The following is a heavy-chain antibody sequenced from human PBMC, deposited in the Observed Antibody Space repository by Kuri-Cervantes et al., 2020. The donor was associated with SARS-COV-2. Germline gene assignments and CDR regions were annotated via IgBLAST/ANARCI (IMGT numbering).Heavy chain of an antibody. CDR3: ARWPPGSYRPHDAFDV. D-gene: IGHD1-26*01. CDR2: INHSGST. V-gene: IGHV4-34*01. Sequence: TLSLTCAVYGGSFSGYYWSWIRQPPGKGLEWIGEINHSGSTNYNPSLKSRVTISVDTSKNQFSLKLSSVTAADTAVYSCARWPPGSYRPHDAFDVWGQRTMVTVSS. CDR1: GGSFSGYY. J-gene: IGHJ3*01.